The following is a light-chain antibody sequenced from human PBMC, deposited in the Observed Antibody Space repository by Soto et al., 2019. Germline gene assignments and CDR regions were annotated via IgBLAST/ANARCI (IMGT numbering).Light chain of an antibody. V-gene: IGLV2-14*01. J-gene: IGLJ2*01. Sequence: QSVLTQPASVSGSPGQSITISCTGTGSDVGAYNYVSWYQQHAGKAPKLMIYDVSNRPTGVSNRFSGSKSGNTASLTSSGLQAEDEAEYYCSSYTTSSHVVFGGGTQLTVL. CDR1: GSDVGAYNY. CDR2: DVS. CDR3: SSYTTSSHVV.